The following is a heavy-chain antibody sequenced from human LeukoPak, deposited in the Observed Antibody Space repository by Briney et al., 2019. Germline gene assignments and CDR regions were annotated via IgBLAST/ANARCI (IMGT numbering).Heavy chain of an antibody. CDR3: ARDTSSRWYLFDY. V-gene: IGHV4-38-2*02. CDR1: GFSISSGYQ. J-gene: IGHJ4*02. D-gene: IGHD2-15*01. CDR2: IHHSGNT. Sequence: SETLSLTCSVSGFSISSGYQWGWIRQSPGKGLEWIGTIHHSGNTDYNPSLESRVTMSVDTSKNEFSLELNFVTAADTAVYYCARDTSSRWYLFDYWGQGTLVTVSS.